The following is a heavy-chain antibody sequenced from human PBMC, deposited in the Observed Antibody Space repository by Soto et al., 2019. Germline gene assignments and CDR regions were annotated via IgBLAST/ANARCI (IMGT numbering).Heavy chain of an antibody. CDR2: IIPIFGTA. D-gene: IGHD2-15*01. V-gene: IGHV1-69*01. CDR1: GGTFSSYA. J-gene: IGHJ5*02. CDR3: ERGNCSGGSCHYNWLDP. Sequence: QVQLVQSGAEVKKPGSSVKVSCKASGGTFSSYAISWVRQAPGQGLEWMGGIIPIFGTANYAQKFQGRVTITADESTSTAYMELSSLRSEDTAVYYWERGNCSGGSCHYNWLDPWVQGTLVAVSS.